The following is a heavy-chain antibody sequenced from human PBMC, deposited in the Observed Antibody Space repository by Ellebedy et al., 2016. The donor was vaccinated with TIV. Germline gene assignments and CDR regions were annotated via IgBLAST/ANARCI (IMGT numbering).Heavy chain of an antibody. Sequence: ASVKVSCXASGYTFTSDAIHWVRQAPGQRLEWMGYINAGNGNTKYSQKFQGRVTITRDTSASTAYMELTSLRSEDTAVYYCARVYPPGIAVEGFDYWGQGTLVTVSS. CDR1: GYTFTSDA. V-gene: IGHV1-3*01. CDR2: INAGNGNT. D-gene: IGHD6-19*01. J-gene: IGHJ4*02. CDR3: ARVYPPGIAVEGFDY.